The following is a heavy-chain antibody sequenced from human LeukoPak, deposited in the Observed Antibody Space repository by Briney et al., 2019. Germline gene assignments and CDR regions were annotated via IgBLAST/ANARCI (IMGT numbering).Heavy chain of an antibody. CDR2: ISSSSSYI. CDR3: ARNGGYIAARPIDY. Sequence: GGYLRLYCAASGFTFSSYSMNWVRQAPGKGLEWVSSISSSSSYIYYADSVKGRFTISRDNAKNSLYLQMNSLRAEDTAVYYCARNGGYIAARPIDYWGQGTLVTVSS. CDR1: GFTFSSYS. V-gene: IGHV3-21*01. D-gene: IGHD6-6*01. J-gene: IGHJ4*02.